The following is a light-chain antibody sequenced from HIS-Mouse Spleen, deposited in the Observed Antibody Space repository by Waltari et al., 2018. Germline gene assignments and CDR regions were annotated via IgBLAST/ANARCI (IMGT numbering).Light chain of an antibody. Sequence: SYELTQPPSVSVSPGQTASITCSGDQLGDKYACWFQQKPGQSPVLVIYQDSKPPSGIPELFSGSNSGNTATLTISGTQAMDEADYYCQAWDSSTVVFGGGTKLTVL. CDR1: QLGDKY. CDR2: QDS. V-gene: IGLV3-1*01. CDR3: QAWDSSTVV. J-gene: IGLJ2*01.